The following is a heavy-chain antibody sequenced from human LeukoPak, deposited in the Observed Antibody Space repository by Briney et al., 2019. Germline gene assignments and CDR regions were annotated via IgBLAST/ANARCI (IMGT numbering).Heavy chain of an antibody. CDR1: GFTFSSYS. CDR3: ARDGGGTLSFDY. CDR2: ISSSSYI. D-gene: IGHD3-16*01. V-gene: IGHV3-21*01. Sequence: GGSLRLSCAASGFTFSSYSMNWVRQAPGKGLEWVSSISSSSYIYYADSVKGRFTISRDNAKNSLYLQMNSLRAEDTAVYYCARDGGGTLSFDYWGQGTQVTVSS. J-gene: IGHJ4*02.